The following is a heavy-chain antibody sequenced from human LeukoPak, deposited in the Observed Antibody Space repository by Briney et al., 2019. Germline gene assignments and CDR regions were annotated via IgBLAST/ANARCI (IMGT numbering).Heavy chain of an antibody. CDR2: INPNSGGT. D-gene: IGHD1-26*01. CDR1: GYTFTGYY. CDR3: ARDDGGSYNAFDI. J-gene: IGHJ3*02. Sequence: ASVKVSCKASGYTFTGYYMHWVRQAPGQGLEWMGWINPNSGGTNYAQKFQGWVTMTRDTSISTVYMELSRLRSDDTAVYYCARDDGGSYNAFDIWGQGTMVTVSS. V-gene: IGHV1-2*04.